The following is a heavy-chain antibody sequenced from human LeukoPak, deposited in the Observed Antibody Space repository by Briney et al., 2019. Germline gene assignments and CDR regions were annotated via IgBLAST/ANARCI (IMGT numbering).Heavy chain of an antibody. V-gene: IGHV1-2*02. Sequence: ASVKVSCKASGYTFTGYYMHWVRQAPGRGLEWMGWINPNTGGTNYAQKFQGRVTMTRDTSISTAYMELSSLRSDDTAMYYCARDYYDSSGYSRFDPWGQGTLVTVSS. CDR2: INPNTGGT. J-gene: IGHJ5*02. CDR1: GYTFTGYY. D-gene: IGHD3-22*01. CDR3: ARDYYDSSGYSRFDP.